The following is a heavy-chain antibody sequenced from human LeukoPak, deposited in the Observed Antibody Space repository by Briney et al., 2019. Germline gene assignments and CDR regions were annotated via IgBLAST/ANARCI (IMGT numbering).Heavy chain of an antibody. CDR3: ARFSSTWNTVDY. V-gene: IGHV4-30-4*08. D-gene: IGHD6-13*01. Sequence: SETLSLTCTVSGGSISSGDYYWSWIRQPPGKGLEWIGYIYYSGSTYYNPSLKSRVTISVDTSKNQFSLKLSSVTAADTAVYYCARFSSTWNTVDYWGQGTLVTVSS. CDR2: IYYSGST. CDR1: GGSISSGDYY. J-gene: IGHJ4*02.